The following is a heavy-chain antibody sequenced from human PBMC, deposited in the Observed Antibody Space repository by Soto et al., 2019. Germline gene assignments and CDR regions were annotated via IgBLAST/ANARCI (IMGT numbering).Heavy chain of an antibody. Sequence: EVQLLESGGGLVQPGGSLRLSCAASGFTFSSYAMSWVRQAPGKGLEWVSAISGSGGSTYYADSVKGRFTISRDNSKNPLYLQMNSLRAEDTAGYYCAKVLAAGGTGYWFDPWGQGTLVTVSS. D-gene: IGHD6-13*01. CDR1: GFTFSSYA. V-gene: IGHV3-23*01. CDR3: AKVLAAGGTGYWFDP. J-gene: IGHJ5*02. CDR2: ISGSGGST.